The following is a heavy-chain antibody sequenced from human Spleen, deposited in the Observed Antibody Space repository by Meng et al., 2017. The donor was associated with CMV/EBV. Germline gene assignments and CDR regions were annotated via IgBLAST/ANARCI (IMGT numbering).Heavy chain of an antibody. V-gene: IGHV1-18*01. CDR3: ARVPSTSTTGTTPIDY. CDR1: GYTFTSYG. D-gene: IGHD1-1*01. J-gene: IGHJ4*02. CDR2: ISAYNGNT. Sequence: SGYTFTSYGISWVRQAPGQGLEWMGWISAYNGNTNYAQKLQGRVTMTTDTSTSTAYMELRSLRSDDTAVYYCARVPSTSTTGTTPIDYWGQGTLVTVSS.